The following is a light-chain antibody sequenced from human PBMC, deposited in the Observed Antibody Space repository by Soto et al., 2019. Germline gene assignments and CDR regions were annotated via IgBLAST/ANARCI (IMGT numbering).Light chain of an antibody. Sequence: HSVLRQPPSVSGAPGQSVTISCTGSNANIGAGYDVHWYQQLPGTAPKLLIYGNSNRPSGVPDRFSGSKSVTSASLAITGLQAEDEADYYCQSYDSSLSSSVFGPGT. V-gene: IGLV1-40*01. CDR2: GNS. J-gene: IGLJ1*01. CDR1: NANIGAGYD. CDR3: QSYDSSLSSSV.